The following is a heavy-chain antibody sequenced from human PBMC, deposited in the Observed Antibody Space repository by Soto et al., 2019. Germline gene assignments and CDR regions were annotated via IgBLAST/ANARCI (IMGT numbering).Heavy chain of an antibody. V-gene: IGHV3-23*01. J-gene: IGHJ3*02. CDR2: ISGSGGST. CDR1: GFTFSSYA. D-gene: IGHD3-22*01. CDR3: AKGFPYYYDSSGYSAPGAFDI. Sequence: GGSLRLSCAASGFTFSSYAMSWVRQAPGKGLEWVSAISGSGGSTYYADSVKGRFTISRDNSKNTLYLQMNSLRAEDTAVYYCAKGFPYYYDSSGYSAPGAFDIWGQGTMVTVSS.